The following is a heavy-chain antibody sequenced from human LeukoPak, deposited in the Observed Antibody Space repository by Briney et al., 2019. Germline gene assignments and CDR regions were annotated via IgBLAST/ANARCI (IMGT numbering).Heavy chain of an antibody. CDR1: GFTFSSYS. V-gene: IGHV3-21*01. J-gene: IGHJ3*02. CDR2: ISSSSSYI. CDR3: AADDEAAAGI. Sequence: GGSLRLSCAASGFTFSSYSMNWDRQAPGKGLEWVSSISSSSSYIYYADSVKGRFTISRDNAKNSLYLQMNSLRAEDTAVYYCAADDEAAAGIWGQGTMVTVSS. D-gene: IGHD6-13*01.